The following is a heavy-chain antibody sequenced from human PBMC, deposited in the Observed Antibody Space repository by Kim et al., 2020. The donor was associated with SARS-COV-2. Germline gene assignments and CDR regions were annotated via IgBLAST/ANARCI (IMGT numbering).Heavy chain of an antibody. CDR2: ISYDGSNK. Sequence: GGSLRLSCAASGFTFSSYAMHWVRQAPGKGLEWVAVISYDGSNKYYADSVKGRFTISRDNSKNTLYLQMNSLRAEDTAVYYCARGGGEQWLDAYYYYGMDVWGQGTTVTVSS. D-gene: IGHD6-19*01. CDR1: GFTFSSYA. CDR3: ARGGGEQWLDAYYYYGMDV. V-gene: IGHV3-30*04. J-gene: IGHJ6*02.